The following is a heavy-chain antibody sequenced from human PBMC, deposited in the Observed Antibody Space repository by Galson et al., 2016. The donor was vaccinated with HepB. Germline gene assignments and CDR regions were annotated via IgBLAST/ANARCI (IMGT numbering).Heavy chain of an antibody. CDR2: ISGDGDTT. CDR3: AKDIGSGSHYNVRNPHYWYGMDG. CDR1: GFDFEGFA. Sequence: LRLSCAASGFDFEGFAMHWVRQAPGKGLEWVSLISGDGDTTFDADSVKGRFTISRDNSKKSLSLQMTGLTDEDTAVYYCAKDIGSGSHYNVRNPHYWYGMDGWGQGTAVTVSS. V-gene: IGHV3-43*02. D-gene: IGHD3-10*01. J-gene: IGHJ6*02.